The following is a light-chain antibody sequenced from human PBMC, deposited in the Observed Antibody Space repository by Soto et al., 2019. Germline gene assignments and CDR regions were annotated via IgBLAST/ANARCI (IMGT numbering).Light chain of an antibody. CDR2: DAS. CDR3: QQYHSYWT. J-gene: IGKJ1*01. V-gene: IGKV1-5*01. Sequence: DFPMTQSPSTLSASVGDRVTITCRASQTIRSRLAWFQQKPGKAPKLLIYDASSLESGVPRRFSGSGSGTEFTLTISCLQTDDFSTYYCQQYHSYWTVDQGTKVE. CDR1: QTIRSR.